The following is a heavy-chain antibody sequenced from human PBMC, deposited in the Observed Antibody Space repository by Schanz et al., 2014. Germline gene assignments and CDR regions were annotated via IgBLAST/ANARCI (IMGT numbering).Heavy chain of an antibody. CDR3: AKQIHYDILTVTRN. CDR1: GFTFSSYG. J-gene: IGHJ4*02. V-gene: IGHV3-33*06. CDR2: IWYDENNK. D-gene: IGHD3-9*01. Sequence: QVQLVESGGGVVQFGRSLRLSCVASGFTFSSYGMHWVRQAPGKGLEWVAVIWYDENNKYYADSVKGRFTISRDNSKTTLSLQMNSLRAEDTAVYYCAKQIHYDILTVTRNWGQGTLVTVSS.